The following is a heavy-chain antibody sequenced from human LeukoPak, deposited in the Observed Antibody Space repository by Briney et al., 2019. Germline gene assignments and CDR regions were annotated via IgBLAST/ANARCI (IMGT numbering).Heavy chain of an antibody. CDR3: ARDRGRNSFDY. CDR1: GFTFSSYE. V-gene: IGHV3-48*03. J-gene: IGHJ4*02. D-gene: IGHD1-14*01. Sequence: GGSLRLSCAASGFTFSSYEMNWVRQAPGKGLEWVSYISSSGSTIYYADSVKGRFTISRDNAKNSLYLQLTSLRAEDTALYYCARDRGRNSFDYWGQGTLVSVSS. CDR2: ISSSGSTI.